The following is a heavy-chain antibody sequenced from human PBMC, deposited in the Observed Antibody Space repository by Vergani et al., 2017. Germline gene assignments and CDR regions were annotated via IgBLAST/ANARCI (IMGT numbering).Heavy chain of an antibody. V-gene: IGHV2-26*01. Sequence: QVTLKESGPVLVKPTETLTLTCTVSGFSLSNARMGVSWIRQPPGKALEWLAHIFSNDEKSYSTSLKSRLTISKDTSKSQVVLTMTNMDPVDTATYYCARSTMVRGVIIHIWFDPWGQGTLVTVSS. CDR1: GFSLSNARMG. J-gene: IGHJ5*02. D-gene: IGHD3-10*01. CDR2: IFSNDEK. CDR3: ARSTMVRGVIIHIWFDP.